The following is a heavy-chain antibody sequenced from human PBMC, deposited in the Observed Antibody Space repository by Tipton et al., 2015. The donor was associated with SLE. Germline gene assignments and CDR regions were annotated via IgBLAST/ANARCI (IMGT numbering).Heavy chain of an antibody. Sequence: TLSLTCTVSGGSISSYYWSWIRQPPGKGLEWIGYMYYSGSTNYNPSLKSRVSISVDTSKNQFSLKLSSVTAADTAVYYCARRWYSSSWYDYWGQGTLVTVSS. J-gene: IGHJ4*02. CDR1: GGSISSYY. D-gene: IGHD6-13*01. V-gene: IGHV4-59*01. CDR3: ARRWYSSSWYDY. CDR2: MYYSGST.